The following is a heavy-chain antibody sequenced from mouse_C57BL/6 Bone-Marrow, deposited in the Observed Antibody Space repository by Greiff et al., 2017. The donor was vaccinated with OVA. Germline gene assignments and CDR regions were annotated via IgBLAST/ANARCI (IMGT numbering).Heavy chain of an antibody. Sequence: DVKLVESGGGLVQPGGSLKLSCAASGFTFSDYYMYWVRQTPEKRLEWVAYISNGGGSTYYPDTVKGRFTISRDNAKNTLYLQMSRLKSEDTAMYSCARHYGSSYWYFDVWGTGTTVTVSS. D-gene: IGHD1-1*01. CDR2: ISNGGGST. CDR1: GFTFSDYY. J-gene: IGHJ1*03. CDR3: ARHYGSSYWYFDV. V-gene: IGHV5-12*01.